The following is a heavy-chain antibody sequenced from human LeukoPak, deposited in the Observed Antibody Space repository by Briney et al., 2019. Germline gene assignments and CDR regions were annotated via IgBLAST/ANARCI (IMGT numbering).Heavy chain of an antibody. CDR1: GLTFNNYR. Sequence: GGSLRLSCAASGLTFNNYRMHWVRQAPGKGLVWVSRINTDGSSTNYADSVKGRFTISRDNSKNTLYLQMNSLRAEDTAVYYCAKEGRYDSSGYPIDYWGQGTLVTVSS. D-gene: IGHD3-22*01. V-gene: IGHV3-74*01. CDR3: AKEGRYDSSGYPIDY. CDR2: INTDGSST. J-gene: IGHJ4*02.